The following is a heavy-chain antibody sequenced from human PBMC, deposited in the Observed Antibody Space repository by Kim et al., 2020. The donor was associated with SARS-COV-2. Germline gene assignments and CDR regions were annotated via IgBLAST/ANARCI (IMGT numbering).Heavy chain of an antibody. V-gene: IGHV3-21*01. CDR3: ASRTAADEEQFDY. Sequence: GGSLRLSCAASGFTFSRYSMNWVRQAPGKGLEWVSSVSSSRSYKYYADSVKGRFTISRDNAKNSLYLQMNSLRAEDTAVYYCASRTAADEEQFDYWGQGTLVTVSS. D-gene: IGHD6-13*01. CDR2: VSSSRSYK. J-gene: IGHJ4*02. CDR1: GFTFSRYS.